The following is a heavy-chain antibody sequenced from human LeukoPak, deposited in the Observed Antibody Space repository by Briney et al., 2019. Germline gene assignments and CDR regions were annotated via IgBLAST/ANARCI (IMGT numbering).Heavy chain of an antibody. CDR3: ARDAGYGGNSDY. CDR2: INKDGSDK. Sequence: GGSLRLSCAASGFTFNMCWMTWVRQAPGKGLESVAYINKDGSDKYYVDSVKGRFTVSRDNAKNSLYLQMNSLRAEDTAVYYCARDAGYGGNSDYWGQGTLVTVSS. J-gene: IGHJ4*02. V-gene: IGHV3-7*01. D-gene: IGHD4-23*01. CDR1: GFTFNMCW.